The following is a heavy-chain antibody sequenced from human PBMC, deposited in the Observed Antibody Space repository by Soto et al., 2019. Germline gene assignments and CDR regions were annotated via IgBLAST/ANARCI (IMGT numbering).Heavy chain of an antibody. CDR3: ARGHYDFSSGSRYSSFDR. V-gene: IGHV4-59*01. CDR2: IYYSGNT. CDR1: GGSISNDF. Sequence: SETLSLTCTFSGGSISNDFWGWIRQPPGKGLEFIGYIYYSGNTNYNPSLKSRVTMSVDASKNQFSLQVTSVTAADTAVYYCARGHYDFSSGSRYSSFDRWGPGTLVTVSS. J-gene: IGHJ5*02. D-gene: IGHD3-3*01.